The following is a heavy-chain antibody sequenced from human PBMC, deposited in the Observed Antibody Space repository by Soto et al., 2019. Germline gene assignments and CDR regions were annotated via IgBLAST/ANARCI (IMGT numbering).Heavy chain of an antibody. CDR3: GRDPFGSGTY. J-gene: IGHJ4*02. V-gene: IGHV3-74*01. Sequence: EVQLVESGGGLVQPGESLRLSCAASGFTLSSYWMHWVRQAPGKGLVWVSRINGDGSTTNYADSVKGRFTISRDNAKNTLYLQMTSLRVEDTAVYFCGRDPFGSGTYWGQGTLVTVSS. CDR1: GFTLSSYW. CDR2: INGDGSTT. D-gene: IGHD3-10*01.